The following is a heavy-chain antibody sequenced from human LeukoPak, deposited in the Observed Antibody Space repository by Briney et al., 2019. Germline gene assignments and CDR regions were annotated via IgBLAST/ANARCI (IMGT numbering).Heavy chain of an antibody. D-gene: IGHD5-12*01. Sequence: ASVKVSCKASGGTFSSYAISWVRQAPGQGLEWMGGIIPIFGTANYAQKFQGRVTITADESTSTAYMERSSLRSEDTAVYYCASLEGGYETRYYYYMDVWGKGTTVTVSS. J-gene: IGHJ6*03. CDR3: ASLEGGYETRYYYYMDV. CDR1: GGTFSSYA. V-gene: IGHV1-69*01. CDR2: IIPIFGTA.